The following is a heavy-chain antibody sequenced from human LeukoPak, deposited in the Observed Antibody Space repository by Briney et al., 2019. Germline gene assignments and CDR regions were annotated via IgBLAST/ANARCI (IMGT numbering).Heavy chain of an antibody. CDR3: MRGGGDTDY. V-gene: IGHV3-15*01. CDR1: GFTFSSYS. J-gene: IGHJ4*02. Sequence: PGESLRLSCAASGFTFSSYSMNWVRQAPGKGLEWVGRIKSKTDGGTTDYAAPVKGRFTISRDDSKNTLYLQMDSLKTEDTAVYHCMRGGGDTDYWGQGTLVTVSS. CDR2: IKSKTDGGTT. D-gene: IGHD4-17*01.